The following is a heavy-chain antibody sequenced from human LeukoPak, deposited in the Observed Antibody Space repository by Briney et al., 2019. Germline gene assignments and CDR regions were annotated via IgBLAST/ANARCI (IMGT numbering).Heavy chain of an antibody. CDR2: ISYRGST. D-gene: IGHD2-15*01. CDR1: GGSIASYY. J-gene: IGHJ4*02. Sequence: PSETLSLTCTVSGGSIASYYWSWIRQFPGKGLEWIGYISYRGSTSYNPSLNSRVSISLDTSKNQLSLRLNSVTAADTAVYYCARGVVAAPQTFDYWGQGTLVTVSS. CDR3: ARGVVAAPQTFDY. V-gene: IGHV4-59*01.